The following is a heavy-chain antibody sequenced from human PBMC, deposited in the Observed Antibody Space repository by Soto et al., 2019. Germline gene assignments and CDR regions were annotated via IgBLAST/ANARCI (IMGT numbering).Heavy chain of an antibody. J-gene: IGHJ4*02. CDR1: GYTFTSYA. CDR2: INAGNGNT. CDR3: ARQWEGGYNYGY. D-gene: IGHD5-12*01. V-gene: IGHV1-3*01. Sequence: QVQLVQSGAEVKKPGASVKVSCKASGYTFTSYAMHWVRQAPGQRLEWMGWINAGNGNTKYSQKFQGRVTLTRDTSASTAYIELSSLRSEDTAVYYCARQWEGGYNYGYWGQGTLVTVSS.